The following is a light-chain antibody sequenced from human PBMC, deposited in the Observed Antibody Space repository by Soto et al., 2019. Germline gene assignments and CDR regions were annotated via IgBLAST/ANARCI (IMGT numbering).Light chain of an antibody. V-gene: IGKV3-15*01. CDR3: QQYYHWWT. CDR2: GAS. Sequence: VLTQSPATPSLSPGERATLSCRASQSISSKLAWFQEKPGQAPRLLFYGASTRATGVPARFSGSGSGTEFTLTISSMQSEDFAVDFCQQYYHWWTFGQGTKVDIK. CDR1: QSISSK. J-gene: IGKJ1*01.